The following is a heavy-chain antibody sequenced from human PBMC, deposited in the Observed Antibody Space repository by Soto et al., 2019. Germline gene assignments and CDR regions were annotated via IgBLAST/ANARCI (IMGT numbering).Heavy chain of an antibody. Sequence: EVQLVESGGGLVQPGGSLGLSCAASGFTFSPYWWHWVGQAPGKGLGWVSRLISDGSRTDYADSVKGRFTISRDNARNTLYLQMNSLRAEDTAVYYCVRDGYPAWVYGVDVWGQGTTVTVSS. D-gene: IGHD6-13*01. CDR3: VRDGYPAWVYGVDV. CDR2: LISDGSRT. J-gene: IGHJ6*02. CDR1: GFTFSPYW. V-gene: IGHV3-74*01.